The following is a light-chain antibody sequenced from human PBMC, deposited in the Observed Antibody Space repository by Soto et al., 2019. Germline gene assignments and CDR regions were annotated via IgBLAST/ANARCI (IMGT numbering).Light chain of an antibody. CDR1: SSNIGAGYD. CDR3: QSYDSSLRGWV. Sequence: QSVLTQPPSVSGAPGQRVTISCTGSSSNIGAGYDVHWYHQFPGTAPKLLIYGNSNRPSGVPDRFSGSKSGTSASLAITGLQADDEADYYCQSYDSSLRGWVFGGGTKLTVL. J-gene: IGLJ2*01. V-gene: IGLV1-40*01. CDR2: GNS.